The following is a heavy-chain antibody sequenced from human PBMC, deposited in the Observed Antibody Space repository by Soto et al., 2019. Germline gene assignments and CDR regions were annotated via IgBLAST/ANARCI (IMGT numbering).Heavy chain of an antibody. D-gene: IGHD3-3*01. Sequence: QVQLVQSGAEVKKPGSSVKVSCKASGGTFSSYAISWVRQAPGQGLEWMGGIIPIFGTANYAQKFQGRVTITADASTSTAYTELSSLRSEDTAVYYCASVRVRFLEWLGSEGWGQGTLVTVS. J-gene: IGHJ4*02. CDR2: IIPIFGTA. CDR3: ASVRVRFLEWLGSEG. V-gene: IGHV1-69*12. CDR1: GGTFSSYA.